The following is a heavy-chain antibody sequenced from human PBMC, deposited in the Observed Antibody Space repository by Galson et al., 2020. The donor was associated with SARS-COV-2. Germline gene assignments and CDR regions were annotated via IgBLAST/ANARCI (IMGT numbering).Heavy chain of an antibody. V-gene: IGHV3-30*02. Sequence: GGSLRLSCAGSGFAFRNHGLHWVRQTPGAGLEWVAAIPYDGSNSYYADSVKGRFTISRDNSKNTLYLQRNSLRPEDTAVFYCARDRASHASSSYYGVDVWCQGTTVIVSS. CDR2: IPYDGSNS. CDR1: GFAFRNHG. D-gene: IGHD3-10*01. J-gene: IGHJ6*02. CDR3: ARDRASHASSSYYGVDV.